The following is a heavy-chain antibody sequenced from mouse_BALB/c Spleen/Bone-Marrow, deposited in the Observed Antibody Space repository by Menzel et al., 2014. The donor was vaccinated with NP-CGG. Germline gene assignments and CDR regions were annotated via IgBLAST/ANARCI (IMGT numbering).Heavy chain of an antibody. J-gene: IGHJ3*01. Sequence: VQRVESGPGLVQPSQSLSITCTVSGFSLTSYGVHWVRQSPGKGLEWLGVIWRGGSTDYNAAFMSRLSITKDNSKSQVFFKMNSLQADDTAIYYCAKNGDGYYAWFAYWGQGTLVTVSA. V-gene: IGHV2-5*01. CDR1: GFSLTSYG. CDR3: AKNGDGYYAWFAY. CDR2: IWRGGST. D-gene: IGHD2-3*01.